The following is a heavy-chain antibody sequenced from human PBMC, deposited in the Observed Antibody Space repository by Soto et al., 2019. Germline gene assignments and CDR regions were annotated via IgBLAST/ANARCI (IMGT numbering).Heavy chain of an antibody. CDR3: ARDRPDNLRAFDALDM. Sequence: ETLALPCTVSGGSVSSGDHYWSWIRQPPGKGLEWIAYISHSGSASYNSSLKSRVTISIDMSKNQFSLRLRSVTAADTAVYYCARDRPDNLRAFDALDMWCPG. J-gene: IGHJ3*02. CDR1: GGSVSSGDHY. CDR2: ISHSGSA. V-gene: IGHV4-61*08. D-gene: IGHD1-20*01.